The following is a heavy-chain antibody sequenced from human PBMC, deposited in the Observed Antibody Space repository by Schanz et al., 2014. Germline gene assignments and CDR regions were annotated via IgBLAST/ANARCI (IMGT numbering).Heavy chain of an antibody. CDR3: ASGVHVSSLQKGLQF. Sequence: EVQLLESGGGLVQPGGSLRLSCAASGFTFSSYAMSWVRQAPGKGLEWVSALSGSGGSTYYADSVKGRFTISRDNSKNTLYLQMNSLRAEDTAVYYCASGVHVSSLQKGLQFWGRGTLVIVSS. CDR2: LSGSGGST. J-gene: IGHJ1*01. CDR1: GFTFSSYA. D-gene: IGHD3-10*01. V-gene: IGHV3-23*01.